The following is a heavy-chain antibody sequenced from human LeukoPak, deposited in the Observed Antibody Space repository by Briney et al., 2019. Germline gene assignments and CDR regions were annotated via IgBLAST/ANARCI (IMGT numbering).Heavy chain of an antibody. J-gene: IGHJ6*03. V-gene: IGHV1-8*01. CDR3: ARSGWYSSGWYYYYYYMDV. D-gene: IGHD6-19*01. CDR1: GYTFTSYD. CDR2: MNPNSGNT. Sequence: ASVKVSCKASGYTFTSYDINWVRQATGQGLEWMGWMNPNSGNTGYAQKFQGRVTMTRNTSISTAYMELSSLRSEDTAVYHCARSGWYSSGWYYYYYYMDVWGRGTTVTISS.